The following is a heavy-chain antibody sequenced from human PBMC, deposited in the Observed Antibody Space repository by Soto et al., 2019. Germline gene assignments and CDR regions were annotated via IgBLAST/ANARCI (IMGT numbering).Heavy chain of an antibody. CDR1: GGSISSSSYY. CDR2: IYYSGST. J-gene: IGHJ4*02. Sequence: SETLSFTCTVSGGSISSSSYYWGWIRQPPGKGLEWIGSIYYSGSTYYNPSLKSRVTISVDTSKNQFSLKLSSVTAADTAVYYCARHLSMTTVGYYWGQGTLVTVSS. D-gene: IGHD4-17*01. CDR3: ARHLSMTTVGYY. V-gene: IGHV4-39*01.